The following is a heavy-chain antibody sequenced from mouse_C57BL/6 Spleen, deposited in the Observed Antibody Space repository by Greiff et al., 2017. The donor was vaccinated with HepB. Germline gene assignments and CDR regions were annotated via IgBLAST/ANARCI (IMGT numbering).Heavy chain of an antibody. J-gene: IGHJ4*01. CDR3: TRDHYGSSYGAMDY. V-gene: IGHV5-9-1*02. D-gene: IGHD1-1*01. CDR1: GFTFSSYA. CDR2: ISSGGDYI. Sequence: EVKVVESGEGLVKPGGSLKLSCAASGFTFSSYAMSWVRQTPEKRLEWVAYISSGGDYIYYADTVKGRFTISRDNARNTLYLQMSSLKSEDTAMYYCTRDHYGSSYGAMDYWGQGTSVTVSS.